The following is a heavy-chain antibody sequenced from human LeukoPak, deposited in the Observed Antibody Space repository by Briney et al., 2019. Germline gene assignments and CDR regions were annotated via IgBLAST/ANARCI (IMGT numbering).Heavy chain of an antibody. V-gene: IGHV3-23*01. J-gene: IGHJ4*02. CDR1: GFTFTTYA. CDR2: ISGSGDAT. D-gene: IGHD1-1*01. Sequence: GGSLRLSCAASGFTFTTYAMIWVRRAPGKGLEWVSAISGSGDATYYADFVKGRFTISRDNSENTVYLQVNSLRAEDTAVYYCARLSGTGGTTSRVLHYWGQGALVTVSS. CDR3: ARLSGTGGTTSRVLHY.